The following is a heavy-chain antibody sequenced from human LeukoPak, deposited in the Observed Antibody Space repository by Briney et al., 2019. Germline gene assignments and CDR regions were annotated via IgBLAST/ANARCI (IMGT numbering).Heavy chain of an antibody. CDR3: ASGESILTGFDY. V-gene: IGHV3-21*01. CDR1: GFTFSSYS. Sequence: GGSLRLSCAASGFTFSSYSMNWVRQAPGRGLEWVSSISSSSSYIYYADSVKGRFTISRDNAKNSLYLQMNSLRAEDTAVYYCASGESILTGFDYWGQGTLVTVSS. CDR2: ISSSSSYI. D-gene: IGHD3-9*01. J-gene: IGHJ4*02.